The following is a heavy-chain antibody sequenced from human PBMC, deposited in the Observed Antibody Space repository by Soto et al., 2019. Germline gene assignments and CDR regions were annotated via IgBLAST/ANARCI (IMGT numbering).Heavy chain of an antibody. Sequence: EVQLLESGGGLIQPGGSLRLSCAASGFTVSSNYMSWVRQAPGKGLEWVSVIYSGGSTYYADSVKGRFTISRDNSKNTLYLQMNSLRAEDTAVYYCARDSPVGIAVAGRRRFAFDIWGQGTMVTVSS. CDR2: IYSGGST. CDR1: GFTVSSNY. D-gene: IGHD6-19*01. J-gene: IGHJ3*02. CDR3: ARDSPVGIAVAGRRRFAFDI. V-gene: IGHV3-53*01.